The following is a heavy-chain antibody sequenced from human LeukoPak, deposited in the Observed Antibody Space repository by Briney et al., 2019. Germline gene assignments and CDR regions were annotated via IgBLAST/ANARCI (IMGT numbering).Heavy chain of an antibody. CDR1: GYTLTELS. V-gene: IGHV1-24*01. CDR3: ATWGPSSGWGAYDY. J-gene: IGHJ4*02. CDR2: FDPEDGET. Sequence: ASVKVSCKVSGYTLTELSMHWVRQAPGKGLEWMEGFDPEDGETIYAQKFQGRVTMTEDTSTDTAYMELSSLRSEDTAVYYCATWGPSSGWGAYDYWGQGTLVTVSS. D-gene: IGHD6-19*01.